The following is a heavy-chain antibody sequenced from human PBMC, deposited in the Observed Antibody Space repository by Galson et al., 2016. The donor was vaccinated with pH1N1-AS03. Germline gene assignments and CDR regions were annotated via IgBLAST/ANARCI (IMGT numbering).Heavy chain of an antibody. V-gene: IGHV7-4-1*02. CDR2: INTNTGDT. Sequence: SVKVSCKASGYRFKDYAINWVRQAPGQGPEWVGWINTNTGDTRLAQGFAGRFVFSLDASVSTAYLQITSLKAEDTAIYYCAREGIVAQFMEWYLFYWGQGTQLTVSS. CDR3: AREGIVAQFMEWYLFY. CDR1: GYRFKDYA. J-gene: IGHJ4*02. D-gene: IGHD3-3*01.